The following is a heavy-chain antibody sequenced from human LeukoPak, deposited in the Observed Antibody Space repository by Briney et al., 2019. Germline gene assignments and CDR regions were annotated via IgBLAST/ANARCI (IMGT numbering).Heavy chain of an antibody. CDR2: IYYSGST. V-gene: IGHV4-59*12. CDR3: AGATMAPYYFDY. CDR1: GGSISSYY. D-gene: IGHD5-24*01. Sequence: PSETLSLTCTVSGGSISSYYWSWIRQPPGKGLEWIGYIYYSGSTNYNPSLKSRVTISVDTSKNQFSLKLSSVTAADTAVYYCAGATMAPYYFDYWGQGTLVTVSS. J-gene: IGHJ4*02.